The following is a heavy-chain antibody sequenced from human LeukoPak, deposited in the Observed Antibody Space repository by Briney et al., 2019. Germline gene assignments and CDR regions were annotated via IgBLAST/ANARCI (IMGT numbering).Heavy chain of an antibody. CDR2: IYYSGST. Sequence: SQTLSLTCTVSGGSISSGDYYWSWIRQHPGKGLEWIGYIYYSGSTYYNPSLKSRVTISVDTSKNQFSLKLSSVTAADTAVYYCYARRDTAKIYYFDYWGQGTLVTVSS. D-gene: IGHD5-18*01. CDR3: YARRDTAKIYYFDY. J-gene: IGHJ4*02. V-gene: IGHV4-31*03. CDR1: GGSISSGDYY.